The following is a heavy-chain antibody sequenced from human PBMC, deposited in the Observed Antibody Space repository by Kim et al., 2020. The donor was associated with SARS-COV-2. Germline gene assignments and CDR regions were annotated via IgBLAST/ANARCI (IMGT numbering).Heavy chain of an antibody. CDR2: IYYSGIT. CDR1: GDSISNGDYY. CDR3: ARGAGSPSYNKFAY. V-gene: IGHV4-30-4*01. J-gene: IGHJ4*02. D-gene: IGHD1-1*01. Sequence: SETLSLTCTVSGDSISNGDYYWTWIRQPPGKGLEWIGYIYYSGITYYNPSLKSRVTISIDTSKNQFSLNLSSVTAADTAVYYCARGAGSPSYNKFAYWGQATLVIVSS.